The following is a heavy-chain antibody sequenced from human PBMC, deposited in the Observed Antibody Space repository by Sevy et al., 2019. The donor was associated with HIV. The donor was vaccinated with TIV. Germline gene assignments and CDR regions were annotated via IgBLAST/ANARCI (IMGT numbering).Heavy chain of an antibody. CDR1: GFTFSSYG. J-gene: IGHJ4*02. CDR3: AKGRIEWGLLEGLDY. Sequence: GGSLRLSCAASGFTFSSYGMHWVRQAPGKGLEWVAVISYDGSNKYYADSVKGRFTISRDNSKNTLYLQMNSLRAEDTAVYYCAKGRIEWGLLEGLDYWGQGTLVTVSS. V-gene: IGHV3-30*18. CDR2: ISYDGSNK. D-gene: IGHD1-26*01.